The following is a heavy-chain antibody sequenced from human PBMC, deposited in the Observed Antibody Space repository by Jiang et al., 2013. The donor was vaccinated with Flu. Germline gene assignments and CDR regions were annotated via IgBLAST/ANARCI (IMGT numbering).Heavy chain of an antibody. CDR2: INTGNGQS. Sequence: SGAEVKKPGASVKVSCKASGDSFPGHPFHWVRQASGQRPEWLGWINTGNGQSQYSQKFQGRVTFASDIAASTAYMELNSLRSDDTAIYFCARGTLFFGGVIGPRRLEYWGQGTQVTVSS. CDR1: GDSFPGHP. V-gene: IGHV1-3*04. D-gene: IGHD3-16*02. CDR3: ARGTLFFGGVIGPRRLEY. J-gene: IGHJ4*02.